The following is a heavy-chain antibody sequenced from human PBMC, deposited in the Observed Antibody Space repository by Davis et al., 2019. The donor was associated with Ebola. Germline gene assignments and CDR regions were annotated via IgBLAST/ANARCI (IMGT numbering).Heavy chain of an antibody. D-gene: IGHD2-2*01. V-gene: IGHV4-59*08. CDR2: IYYSGST. CDR1: GGSISSYY. J-gene: IGHJ4*02. CDR3: ARTGKVPAAGRDY. Sequence: PSETLSLTCTVSGGSISSYYWSWIRQPPGKGLEWIGYIYYSGSTNYNPSLKSRVTISIDTSKNQFSLKLSSVTAADTAVYYCARTGKVPAAGRDYWGQGTLVTVSS.